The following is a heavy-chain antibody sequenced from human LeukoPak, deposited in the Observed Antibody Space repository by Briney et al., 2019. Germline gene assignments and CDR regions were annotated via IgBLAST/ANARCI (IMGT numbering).Heavy chain of an antibody. CDR3: ASGVLRYFDWLWAFAI. D-gene: IGHD3-9*01. Sequence: TSETLSLTCTVSGGSISSGSYYWSWIRQPAGKGLEWIGRIYTSGSTNYNPSLKSRVTISVDTSKNQFSLKLSSVTAADTAVYYCASGVLRYFDWLWAFAIWGQGTMVTVSS. J-gene: IGHJ3*02. CDR2: IYTSGST. CDR1: GGSISSGSYY. V-gene: IGHV4-61*02.